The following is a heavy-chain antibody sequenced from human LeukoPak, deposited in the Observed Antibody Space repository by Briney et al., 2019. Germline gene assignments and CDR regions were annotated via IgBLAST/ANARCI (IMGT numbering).Heavy chain of an antibody. D-gene: IGHD3-9*01. Sequence: GASVKVSCKASGGTFSSYAISWVRQAPGQGLEWMGGIIPIFGTANYAQKFQGRVTITADESTSTAYMELSSLRSEGTAVYYCARDRYDILTGYYFDAFDIWGQGTMVTVSS. CDR1: GGTFSSYA. V-gene: IGHV1-69*13. CDR3: ARDRYDILTGYYFDAFDI. J-gene: IGHJ3*02. CDR2: IIPIFGTA.